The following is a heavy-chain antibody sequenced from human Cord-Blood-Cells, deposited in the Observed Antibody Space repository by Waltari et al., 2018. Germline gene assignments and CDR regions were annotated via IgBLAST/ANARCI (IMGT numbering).Heavy chain of an antibody. CDR2: INHSGST. CDR1: GGSFSGYY. V-gene: IGHV4-34*01. CDR3: ARHMGYSGSYYYFDY. J-gene: IGHJ4*02. Sequence: QVQLQQWGAGLLKPSETLSLTCAVYGGSFSGYYWSWIRQPPGKGLEWIWEINHSGSTNYNPSLKSRVTISVDTSKNQFSLKLSAVTAADTAVYYCARHMGYSGSYYYFDYWGQGTLVTVSS. D-gene: IGHD1-26*01.